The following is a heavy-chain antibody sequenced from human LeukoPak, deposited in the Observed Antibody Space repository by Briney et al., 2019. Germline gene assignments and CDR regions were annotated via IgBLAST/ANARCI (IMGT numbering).Heavy chain of an antibody. D-gene: IGHD3-22*01. CDR3: ARGQPLPGYYYDSSGYYFDY. J-gene: IGHJ4*02. CDR1: GYTFTSYG. CDR2: MNPNSGNT. Sequence: ASVKVSCKASGYTFTSYGISWVRQATGQGLEWMGWMNPNSGNTGYAQKFQGRVTMTRNTSISTAYMELSSLRSEDTAVYYCARGQPLPGYYYDSSGYYFDYWGQGTLVTVSS. V-gene: IGHV1-8*02.